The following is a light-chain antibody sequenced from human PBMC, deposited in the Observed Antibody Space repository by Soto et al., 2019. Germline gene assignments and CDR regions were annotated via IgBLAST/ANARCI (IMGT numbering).Light chain of an antibody. J-gene: IGLJ2*01. CDR1: SSDVGSYNY. CDR3: SSYTSTNTLI. CDR2: DVS. V-gene: IGLV2-14*01. Sequence: QSALTQPASVSGSPGQSITISCTGTSSDVGSYNYVSWNQQNPGKAPKLIIHDVSNRPSGVSNRFSGSKSGNTASLTISGLQAEDEANYYCSSYTSTNTLIFGGGTKLTVL.